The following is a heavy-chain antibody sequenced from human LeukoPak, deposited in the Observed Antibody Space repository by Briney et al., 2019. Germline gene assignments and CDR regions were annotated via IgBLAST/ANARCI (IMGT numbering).Heavy chain of an antibody. CDR3: ARAPAWGYCSSTSCYGWFDP. V-gene: IGHV1-69*01. CDR1: GGTFSSYA. D-gene: IGHD2-2*01. Sequence: SVKVSCKASGGTFSSYAISWVRQAPGQGLEWMGGIIPIVGTANYAQKFQGRVTITADESTSTAYMELSSLRSEDTAVYYCARAPAWGYCSSTSCYGWFDPWGQGTLVTVSS. CDR2: IIPIVGTA. J-gene: IGHJ5*02.